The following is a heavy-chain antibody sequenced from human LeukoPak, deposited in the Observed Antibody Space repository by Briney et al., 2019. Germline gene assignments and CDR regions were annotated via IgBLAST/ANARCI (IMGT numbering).Heavy chain of an antibody. CDR1: GFTVSSTY. CDR2: ISSSSSTI. CDR3: ASPGGTYRVKNAFDI. D-gene: IGHD1-26*01. J-gene: IGHJ3*02. V-gene: IGHV3-48*04. Sequence: GGSLRLSCAASGFTVSSTYMSWVRQAPGKGLEWVSYISSSSSTIYYADSVKGRFTISRDNAKNSLYLQMNSLRAEDTAVYYCASPGGTYRVKNAFDIWGQGTMVTVSS.